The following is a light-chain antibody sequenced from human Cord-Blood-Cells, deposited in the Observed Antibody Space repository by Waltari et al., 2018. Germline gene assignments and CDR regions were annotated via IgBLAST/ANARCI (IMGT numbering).Light chain of an antibody. CDR3: AAWDDSLSGVV. Sequence: QSVLTQPPSASGTPGQRVTISSSGSSSNTGSNYVYWYQQLPGTAPKLLIYRTKQRPSGVPDRFSGSKSGTSASLAISGLRSEDEADYYCAAWDDSLSGVVFGGGTKLTVL. CDR2: RTK. CDR1: SSNTGSNY. V-gene: IGLV1-47*01. J-gene: IGLJ2*01.